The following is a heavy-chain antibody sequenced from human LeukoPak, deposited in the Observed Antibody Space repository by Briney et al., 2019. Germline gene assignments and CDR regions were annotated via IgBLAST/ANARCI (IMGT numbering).Heavy chain of an antibody. Sequence: SETLSLTCTVSGGSISSYYWSWIRQPPGKGLEWIGYIYYSGSTNYNPSLKSRVTISVDTSKNQFSLRLSSVTAADTAVYYCAGDGSSSWGGGYFDYWGQGTLVTVSS. V-gene: IGHV4-59*01. J-gene: IGHJ4*02. D-gene: IGHD6-13*01. CDR1: GGSISSYY. CDR3: AGDGSSSWGGGYFDY. CDR2: IYYSGST.